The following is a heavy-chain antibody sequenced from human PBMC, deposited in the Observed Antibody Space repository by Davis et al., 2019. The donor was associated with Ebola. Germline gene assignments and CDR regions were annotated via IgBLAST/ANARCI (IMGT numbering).Heavy chain of an antibody. CDR1: AGTFSSFA. D-gene: IGHD3-10*01. Sequence: SVKVSCKASAGTFSSFAISWVRQAPGQGLEWMGGIIPIFGTANYAQKFQGRVTITADKSTSTAYMELSSLRSEDTAVYYCARDHYGSGSYYNPFDYWGQGTLVTVSS. CDR3: ARDHYGSGSYYNPFDY. V-gene: IGHV1-69*06. J-gene: IGHJ4*02. CDR2: IIPIFGTA.